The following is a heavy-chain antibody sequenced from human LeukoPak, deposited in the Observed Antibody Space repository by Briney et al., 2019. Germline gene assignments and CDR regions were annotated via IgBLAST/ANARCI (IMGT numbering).Heavy chain of an antibody. Sequence: GASVKLSCKASGYTFTSYYMHWVRQATGQGPEWIGKINPNSGSTSYAHKFQGRVTMTRDTSTSTVYMALSSLRSEDTAVYYCARDKTGTTENGYYYYGMDVWGQGTTVTVSS. CDR2: INPNSGST. D-gene: IGHD1-7*01. J-gene: IGHJ6*02. CDR1: GYTFTSYY. V-gene: IGHV1-46*01. CDR3: ARDKTGTTENGYYYYGMDV.